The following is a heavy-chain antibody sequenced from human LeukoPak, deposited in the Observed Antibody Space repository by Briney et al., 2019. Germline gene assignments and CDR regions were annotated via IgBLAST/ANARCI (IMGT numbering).Heavy chain of an antibody. CDR3: ARGAAPRPILVVPAEQKSFDP. CDR2: IYYSGST. D-gene: IGHD2-2*01. Sequence: SETLSLTCTVSGGSISSSSYYWGWIRQPPGKGLEWIGSIYYSGSTYYNPSLKSRVTISVDTSKNQFSLKLSSVTAADTAVYYCARGAAPRPILVVPAEQKSFDPCSQGTLVTVPS. V-gene: IGHV4-39*07. J-gene: IGHJ5*02. CDR1: GGSISSSSYY.